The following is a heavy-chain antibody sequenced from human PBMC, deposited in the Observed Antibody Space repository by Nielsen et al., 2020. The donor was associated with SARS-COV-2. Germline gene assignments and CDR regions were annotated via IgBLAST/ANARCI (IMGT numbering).Heavy chain of an antibody. CDR2: ISYDESVE. J-gene: IGHJ6*02. Sequence: GGSLRLSCAASGFTFRAYGMHWVRQAPGKGLEWVALISYDESVEDYTESVKGRFTISRDNSYNMLFLQMNSLRAGDTAIYFCAKDGGIPAAISGGHHYGMDVWGQGTTVTISS. CDR1: GFTFRAYG. D-gene: IGHD6-25*01. V-gene: IGHV3-30*18. CDR3: AKDGGIPAAISGGHHYGMDV.